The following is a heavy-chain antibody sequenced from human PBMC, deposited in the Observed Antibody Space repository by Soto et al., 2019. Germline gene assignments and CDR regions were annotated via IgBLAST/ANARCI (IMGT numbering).Heavy chain of an antibody. CDR1: GFTFSSYW. J-gene: IGHJ4*01. CDR3: ARDNWNSY. Sequence: EVQLVESGGGLVQPGGSVRLSCAASGFTFSSYWMHWVRQAPGKGLMWVSRIHNDGSTTRYADSVKGRFTISRDNAKNKLYLQTSSLRVEDTAVYYCARDNWNSYWGQGTLVTVSS. V-gene: IGHV3-74*01. D-gene: IGHD1-7*01. CDR2: IHNDGSTT.